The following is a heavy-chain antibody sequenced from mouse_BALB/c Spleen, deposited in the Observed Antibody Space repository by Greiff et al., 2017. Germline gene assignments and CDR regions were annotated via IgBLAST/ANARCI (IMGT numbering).Heavy chain of an antibody. J-gene: IGHJ3*01. CDR3: ARIDSSGSWFAY. CDR2: INPSTGYT. D-gene: IGHD3-2*01. Sequence: QVHVKQSGAELAKPGASVKMSCKASGYTFTSYWMHWVKQRPGQGLEWIGYINPSTGYTEYNQKFKDKATLTADKSSSTAYMQLSSLTSEDSAVYYCARIDSSGSWFAYWGQGTLVTVSA. V-gene: IGHV1-7*01. CDR1: GYTFTSYW.